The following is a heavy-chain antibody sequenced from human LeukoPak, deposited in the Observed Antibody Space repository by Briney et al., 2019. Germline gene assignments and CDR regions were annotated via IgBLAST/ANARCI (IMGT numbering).Heavy chain of an antibody. D-gene: IGHD3-9*01. Sequence: PGGSLRLSCAASGFTFSSYAMSWVRQAPGKGLEWVSAISGSGGSTYYADSVKGRFTISRDNSKNTLYLQMNSLRAEDTAVYYCARDEAYYDILTPPYYFDYWGQGTLVTVSS. J-gene: IGHJ4*02. V-gene: IGHV3-23*01. CDR3: ARDEAYYDILTPPYYFDY. CDR2: ISGSGGST. CDR1: GFTFSSYA.